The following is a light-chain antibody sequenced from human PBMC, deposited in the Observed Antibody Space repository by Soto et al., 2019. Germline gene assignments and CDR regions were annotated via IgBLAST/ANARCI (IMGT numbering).Light chain of an antibody. CDR1: QRLLHSNGNTF. J-gene: IGKJ2*01. CDR3: MQALQTPYT. Sequence: EIVMTQSPTSLTVNPGEPASISCRSSQRLLHSNGNTFLDWYLQKPGQSPQLLIYLGSNRASGVPDRVSGSEAGTDFTLKISRVDAEDVGVYYCMQALQTPYTFGQGTKLEIK. CDR2: LGS. V-gene: IGKV2-28*01.